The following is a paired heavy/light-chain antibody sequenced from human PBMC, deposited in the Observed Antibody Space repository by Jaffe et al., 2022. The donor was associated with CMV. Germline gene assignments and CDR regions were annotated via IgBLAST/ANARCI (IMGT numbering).Heavy chain of an antibody. CDR2: ASTHNGET. D-gene: IGHD2-15*01. Sequence: QVQLVQSGPEVKKPGASVKVSCEASGYTFTSYDINWVRQAPGQGLEWMGWASTHNGETNEAQKFQGRLTMTADTSTNTAYMELRSLRSDDTAVYYCARSPRLLRPSALDIWAQGTMVTVSS. CDR1: GYTFTSYD. CDR3: ARSPRLLRPSALDI. J-gene: IGHJ3*02. V-gene: IGHV1-18*01.
Light chain of an antibody. V-gene: IGKV3-20*01. CDR1: QSVTSRH. CDR3: QQYHSSPGT. Sequence: EIVLTQSPGTLSLSPGERATLSCRASQSVTSRHLAWYQQRSGQAPRLLIYGASNRAKGIPDRFSGSGSGTDFTLTINRLEPEDFAVYHCQQYHSSPGTFGQGTRVEIK. J-gene: IGKJ1*01. CDR2: GAS.